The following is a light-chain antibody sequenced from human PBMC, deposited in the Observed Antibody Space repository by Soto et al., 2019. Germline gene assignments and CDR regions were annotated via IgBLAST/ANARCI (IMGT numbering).Light chain of an antibody. CDR1: SSDVGSYNL. J-gene: IGLJ1*01. V-gene: IGLV2-23*02. Sequence: SGYDGRSSCLSCPEKSSDVGSYNLVSWYQQHPGKAPKLMIYEVSKRPSGVSNRFSGSKSGNTASLTISGLQAEDEADYYCCSYAGSSTYVFGTGTKVTVL. CDR3: CSYAGSSTYV. CDR2: EVS.